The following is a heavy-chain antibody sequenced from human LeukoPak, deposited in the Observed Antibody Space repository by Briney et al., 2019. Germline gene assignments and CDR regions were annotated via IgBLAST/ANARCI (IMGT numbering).Heavy chain of an antibody. D-gene: IGHD4-23*01. CDR2: ISYSGST. CDR1: GGSISSSNYY. CDR3: APRPTPPYYYYYMDV. V-gene: IGHV4-39*07. J-gene: IGHJ6*03. Sequence: PSETLSLTCTVSGGSISSSNYYWGWIRQPPGKGLEWIGSISYSGSTNYNPSLKSRVTISVDTSKNQFSLKLNSVTAADTAVYYCAPRPTPPYYYYYMDVWGKGTTVTVSS.